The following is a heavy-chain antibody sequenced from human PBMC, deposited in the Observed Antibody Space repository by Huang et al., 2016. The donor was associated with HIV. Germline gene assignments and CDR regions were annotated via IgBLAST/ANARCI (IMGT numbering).Heavy chain of an antibody. CDR2: FFYDGNT. D-gene: IGHD3-10*01. V-gene: IGHV4-39*01. CDR3: AAMVRGVISYFDY. CDR1: DGSISSSSYY. J-gene: IGHJ4*02. Sequence: QLQLQESGPGLVKPSETLSLTCTVSDGSISSSSYYWGWIRQPPGKGLGWIAIFFYDGNTYYNPSLKSRVTISVDTSKNQFSLNLSSVTAADTAVYYCAAMVRGVISYFDYWGQGTLVTVSS.